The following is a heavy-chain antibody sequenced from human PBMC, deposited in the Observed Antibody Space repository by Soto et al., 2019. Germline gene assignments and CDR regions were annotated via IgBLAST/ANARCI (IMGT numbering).Heavy chain of an antibody. V-gene: IGHV1-69*01. CDR1: GGTFRSNG. J-gene: IGHJ5*02. CDR3: AMITMIHSFDP. CDR2: IIPLVHTA. D-gene: IGHD3-22*01. Sequence: QVQLVQSGAEVKKPGSSVKVSCKASGGTFRSNGISWVRQAPGQGLEWLGGIIPLVHTASYAQTFRGRVTITADESTTTAYMELSSLRSEDTAVYYCAMITMIHSFDPWGQGTLVTVSS.